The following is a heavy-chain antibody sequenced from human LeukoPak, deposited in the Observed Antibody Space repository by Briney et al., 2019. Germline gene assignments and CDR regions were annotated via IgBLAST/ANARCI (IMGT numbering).Heavy chain of an antibody. CDR1: GGSISSGGYY. D-gene: IGHD3-10*01. Sequence: SETLSLTCTVSGGSISSGGYYWSWIRQHPGKGLEWIGYIYYSGSTYYHPSLKSRVTISVDTSKNQFSLKLSSVTAADTAVYYCARERRRVTTMGRLNGYMDVWGKGTTVTVSS. V-gene: IGHV4-31*03. J-gene: IGHJ6*03. CDR3: ARERRRVTTMGRLNGYMDV. CDR2: IYYSGST.